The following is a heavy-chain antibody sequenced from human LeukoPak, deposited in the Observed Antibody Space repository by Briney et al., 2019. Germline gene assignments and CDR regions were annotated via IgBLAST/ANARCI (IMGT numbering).Heavy chain of an antibody. CDR1: GFTFSSYA. Sequence: GSLRLSCAASGFTFSSYAMSWVRQAPGKGLVWVSRIKDDGSTIYADSVKGRFTISRDDAKNSLYLQMNSLRAEDTAVYYCARDGPMVRGVISHYYYGMDVWGQGTTVTVSS. CDR2: IKDDGST. CDR3: ARDGPMVRGVISHYYYGMDV. J-gene: IGHJ6*02. D-gene: IGHD3-10*01. V-gene: IGHV3-74*01.